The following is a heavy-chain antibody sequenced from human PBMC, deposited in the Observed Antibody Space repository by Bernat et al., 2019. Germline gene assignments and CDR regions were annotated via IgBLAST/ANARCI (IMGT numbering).Heavy chain of an antibody. CDR1: GGSISSYY. J-gene: IGHJ6*02. V-gene: IGHV4-59*01. D-gene: IGHD3-22*01. Sequence: QVQLQESGPGLVKPSETLSLTCTVSGGSISSYYWSWIRQPPGKGLEWIGYIYYSGSTNYNPSLKSRVTISVDTSKNQFSLKLSSVTAADTAVYYCARVYYDSSGYLAAMDVWGQGTTVTVSS. CDR2: IYYSGST. CDR3: ARVYYDSSGYLAAMDV.